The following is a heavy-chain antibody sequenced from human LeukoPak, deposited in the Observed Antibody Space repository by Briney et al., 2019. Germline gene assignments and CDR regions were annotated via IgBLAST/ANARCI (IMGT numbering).Heavy chain of an antibody. CDR3: AREGLLGDSTIFGVVILGN. CDR1: GYTFTGYY. V-gene: IGHV1-2*02. D-gene: IGHD3-3*01. J-gene: IGHJ4*02. Sequence: ASVKVSCKASGYTFTGYYMHWVRQAPGQGLEWMGWINPNSGGTNYAQKFQGRVTMTRDTSISTAYMELSRLRSDDTAVYYCAREGLLGDSTIFGVVILGNWGQGTLVTVSS. CDR2: INPNSGGT.